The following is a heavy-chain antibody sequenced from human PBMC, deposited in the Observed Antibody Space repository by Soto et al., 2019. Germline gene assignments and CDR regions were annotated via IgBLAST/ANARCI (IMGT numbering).Heavy chain of an antibody. CDR2: ISTYNGNT. V-gene: IGHV1-18*04. J-gene: IGHJ6*02. Sequence: QVQLLQSGDEVKKPGASLKVSCQASGYSFSDYGIAWVRQATGQGLAWVRWISTYNGNTNYAQKFQCRVTMTTDTAVNTAYMEMRSLRSHDTAMYYCARYGYSCGWYLGTCMDVWGQGTLVTVSS. D-gene: IGHD6-19*01. CDR3: ARYGYSCGWYLGTCMDV. CDR1: GYSFSDYG.